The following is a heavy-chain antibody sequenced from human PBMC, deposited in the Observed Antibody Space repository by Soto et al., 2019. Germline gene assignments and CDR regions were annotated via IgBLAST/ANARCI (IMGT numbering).Heavy chain of an antibody. D-gene: IGHD3-16*01. V-gene: IGHV1-18*01. CDR1: GYTFTSYG. CDR3: AIEKGDYFDY. Sequence: QVQLVQSGAEVKKPGASVTVSCKASGYTFTSYGISWVRQAPGQGLEWMGWISPHNGNSNYAQKLQDRVNMTTDTSTTTAYMELSSLRSDDTAVYYCAIEKGDYFDYWGQGTLVTVSS. J-gene: IGHJ4*02. CDR2: ISPHNGNS.